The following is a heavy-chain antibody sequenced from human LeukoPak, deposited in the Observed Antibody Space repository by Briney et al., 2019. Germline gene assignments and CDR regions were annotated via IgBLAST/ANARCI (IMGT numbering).Heavy chain of an antibody. CDR2: ISYDGSNK. J-gene: IGHJ4*02. V-gene: IGHV3-30*04. D-gene: IGHD5-24*01. Sequence: GGSLRLSCAASGFTFSSYAMHWVRQAPGKGLEWVAVISYDGSNKYYADSVKGRFTISRDSSKNTLYLQMNSLRAEDTAVYYCARGFRDGQGYWGQGTLVTVSS. CDR3: ARGFRDGQGY. CDR1: GFTFSSYA.